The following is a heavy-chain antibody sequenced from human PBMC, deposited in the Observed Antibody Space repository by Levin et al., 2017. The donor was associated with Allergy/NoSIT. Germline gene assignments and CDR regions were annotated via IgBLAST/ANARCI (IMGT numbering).Heavy chain of an antibody. V-gene: IGHV1-18*01. Sequence: ASVKVSCKASGYTFTSYGISWVRQAPGQGLEWMGWSSAYNGNTNYAQKLQGRVTMTTDTSTSTAYMELRSLRSDDTAVYYCARAPSPGRAKYDVWSGYPLNWFDPWGQGTLVTVSS. CDR2: SSAYNGNT. CDR1: GYTFTSYG. J-gene: IGHJ5*02. CDR3: ARAPSPGRAKYDVWSGYPLNWFDP. D-gene: IGHD3-3*01.